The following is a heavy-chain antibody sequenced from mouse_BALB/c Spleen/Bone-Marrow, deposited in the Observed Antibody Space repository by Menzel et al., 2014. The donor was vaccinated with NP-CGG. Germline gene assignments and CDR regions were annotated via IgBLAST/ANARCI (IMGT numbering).Heavy chain of an antibody. CDR3: ARPRGNYAMDY. CDR1: GFDFSRYW. CDR2: INPDSSTI. V-gene: IGHV4-1*02. J-gene: IGHJ4*01. Sequence: EAQRVESGGGLVQPGGSLKLSCAASGFDFSRYWMSWVRQAPGKGLEWIGEINPDSSTINYTPSLKDKFIISRDNAKNTLYLQMSKVRSEDTALYYCARPRGNYAMDYWGQGASVTVSS.